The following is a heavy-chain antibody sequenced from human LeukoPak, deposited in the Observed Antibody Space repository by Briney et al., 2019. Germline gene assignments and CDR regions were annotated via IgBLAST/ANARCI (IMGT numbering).Heavy chain of an antibody. CDR3: ARGKEDDILTGYYY. J-gene: IGHJ4*02. V-gene: IGHV3-30*03. D-gene: IGHD3-9*01. CDR1: GFTFSSSG. CDR2: ISHEGAEK. Sequence: GGSLRLSCAASGFTFSSSGMHWVRQAPGTGLEWVAFISHEGAEKYFADSVKGRFTISRDNSKNTLYLQMNSLRAEDTAVYYCARGKEDDILTGYYYWGQGTLVTVSS.